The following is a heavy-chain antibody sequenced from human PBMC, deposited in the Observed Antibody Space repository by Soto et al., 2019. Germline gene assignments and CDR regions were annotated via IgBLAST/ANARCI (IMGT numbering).Heavy chain of an antibody. CDR1: GGSFSGYY. V-gene: IGHV4-34*01. CDR2: INHSGST. Sequence: TSETLSLTCAVYGGSFSGYYWSWIRQPPGKGLEWIGEINHSGSTNYNPSLKSRVTISVDTSKNQFSLKLSSVTAADTAVYYCARDRRWGYCSSTSCYTRLAAAGTGYYGMDVWGQGTTVTVS. D-gene: IGHD2-2*02. CDR3: ARDRRWGYCSSTSCYTRLAAAGTGYYGMDV. J-gene: IGHJ6*02.